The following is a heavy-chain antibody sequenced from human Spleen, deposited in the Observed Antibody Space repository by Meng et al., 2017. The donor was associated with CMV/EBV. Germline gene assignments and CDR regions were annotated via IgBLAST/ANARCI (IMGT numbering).Heavy chain of an antibody. J-gene: IGHJ4*02. Sequence: EVQLVESGGGVVKPGGCLRLSCAASGFTFSSYSMNWVRQAPGKGLEWVSSISSSSSYIYYADSVKGRFTISRDNAKNSLYLQMNSLRAEDTAVYYCARARRSRWFGEFNPYFDYWGQGTLVTVSS. V-gene: IGHV3-21*01. CDR2: ISSSSSYI. CDR1: GFTFSSYS. CDR3: ARARRSRWFGEFNPYFDY. D-gene: IGHD3-10*01.